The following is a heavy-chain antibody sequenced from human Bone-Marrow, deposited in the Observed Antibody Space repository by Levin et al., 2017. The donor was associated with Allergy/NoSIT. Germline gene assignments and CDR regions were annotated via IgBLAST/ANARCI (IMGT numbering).Heavy chain of an antibody. V-gene: IGHV3-30-3*01. CDR1: GFTFSSYA. CDR3: AREYADYYFDY. CDR2: ISYDGSNK. J-gene: IGHJ4*02. D-gene: IGHD4-17*01. Sequence: SCAASGFTFSSYAMHWVRQAPGKGLEWVAVISYDGSNKYYADSVRGRFTITRDNSRNTLYLQMNSLRAEDTAVYYCAREYADYYFDYWGQGTLVTVSS.